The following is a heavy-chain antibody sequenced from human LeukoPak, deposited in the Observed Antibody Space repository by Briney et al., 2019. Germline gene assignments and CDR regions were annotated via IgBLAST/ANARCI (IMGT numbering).Heavy chain of an antibody. D-gene: IGHD3-16*01. V-gene: IGHV3-74*01. CDR2: LNSDESST. CDR1: GFTFSRYW. Sequence: GGSLRLSCAASGFTFSRYWMHWVRQAPGKRLVWVSRLNSDESSTTYADSVKGRFTISRDNAKNTLYLQMNSLRAEDTAVYYCVRGGGYYFDYWGQGTLVTVSS. CDR3: VRGGGYYFDY. J-gene: IGHJ4*02.